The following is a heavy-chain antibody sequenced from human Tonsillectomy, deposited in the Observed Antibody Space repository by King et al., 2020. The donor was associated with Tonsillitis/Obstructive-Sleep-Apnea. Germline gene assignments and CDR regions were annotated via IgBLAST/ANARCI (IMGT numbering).Heavy chain of an antibody. Sequence: VQLQESGPGLVKPSETLSLTCTVSGGSISSYYWSWIRQHPGKGLECIGYMYYTGSTNYNPSLKSRVTISVDMSKNQFSLKLSSVTAADTVVYYCAREGAVMNAFDIWGQGTMVTVSS. CDR3: AREGAVMNAFDI. CDR1: GGSISSYY. V-gene: IGHV4-59*01. J-gene: IGHJ3*02. CDR2: MYYTGST. D-gene: IGHD2-8*01.